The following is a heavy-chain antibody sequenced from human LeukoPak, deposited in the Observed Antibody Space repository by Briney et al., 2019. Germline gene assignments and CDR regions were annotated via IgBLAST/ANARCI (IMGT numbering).Heavy chain of an antibody. D-gene: IGHD6-19*01. CDR3: ARRAVAENYFDY. CDR2: IYSSGST. Sequence: WIGYIYSSGSTTYNPSLKSRVTISVDTSKNQFSLKLTSVTAADTAVYYCARRAVAENYFDYWGQGTLVTDSS. V-gene: IGHV4-59*08. J-gene: IGHJ4*02.